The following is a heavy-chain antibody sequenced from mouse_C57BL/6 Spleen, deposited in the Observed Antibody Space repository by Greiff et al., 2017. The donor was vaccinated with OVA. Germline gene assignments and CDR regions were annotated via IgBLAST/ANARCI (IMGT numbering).Heavy chain of an antibody. Sequence: VQLQQSGPELVKPGASVKIPCKASGYTFTDYNMDWVKQSHGKSLEWIGDIIPNNGGTIYNQKFKGKATLTVDKSSSTAYMELRSLTSEDTAVYYCARGGTVGDLDYWGQGTTLTVSS. D-gene: IGHD1-1*01. CDR3: ARGGTVGDLDY. J-gene: IGHJ2*01. CDR2: IIPNNGGT. CDR1: GYTFTDYN. V-gene: IGHV1-18*01.